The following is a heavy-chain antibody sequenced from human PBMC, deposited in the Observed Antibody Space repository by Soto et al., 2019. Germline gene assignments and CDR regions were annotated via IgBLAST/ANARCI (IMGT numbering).Heavy chain of an antibody. D-gene: IGHD2-8*01. J-gene: IGHJ6*02. CDR3: AKTRGAMIYAISVYGMDV. V-gene: IGHV3-23*01. Sequence: EVQLLESGGGLVQPGGSLRLSCAASGFTFSSFALNWVRQAPGKGLEWVSIISGRADSTFYADSVKGRFTISRDNSKNMLYLQINSPRAEDTAVYYCAKTRGAMIYAISVYGMDVWGQGTTVTVSS. CDR2: ISGRADST. CDR1: GFTFSSFA.